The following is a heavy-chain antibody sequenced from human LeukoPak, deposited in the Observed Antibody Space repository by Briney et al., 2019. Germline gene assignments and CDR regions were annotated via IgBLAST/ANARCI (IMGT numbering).Heavy chain of an antibody. CDR2: IYYSGST. V-gene: IGHV4-30-4*01. Sequence: PSETLSLTCTVSGGSISSGDYYWSWIRQPPGKGLEWIGYIYYSGSTYYNPTLKSRVTISVDTSKNQFSLKLSSVTAADTAVYYCARARLLRNWYFDLWGRGTLVTVSS. J-gene: IGHJ2*01. CDR3: ARARLLRNWYFDL. D-gene: IGHD3-22*01. CDR1: GGSISSGDYY.